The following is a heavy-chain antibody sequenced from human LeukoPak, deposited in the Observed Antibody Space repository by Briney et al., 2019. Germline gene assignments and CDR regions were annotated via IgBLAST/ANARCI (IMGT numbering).Heavy chain of an antibody. CDR2: IKQDGSEK. Sequence: GGSLRLSCAASGFTLSDYWMTWVRQAPGKGPEWVANIKQDGSEKYYVDSVRGRFTISRDNAKNSLFLQMNSLRVEDTAVYYCARRGGSSSRRSPIDYWGQGTLVTVSS. CDR3: ARRGGSSSRRSPIDY. J-gene: IGHJ4*02. CDR1: GFTLSDYW. V-gene: IGHV3-7*01. D-gene: IGHD6-6*01.